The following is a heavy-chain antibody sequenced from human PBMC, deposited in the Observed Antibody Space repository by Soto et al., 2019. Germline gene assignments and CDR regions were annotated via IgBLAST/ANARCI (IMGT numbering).Heavy chain of an antibody. CDR3: ARVPPYSSSWYFDL. V-gene: IGHV1-18*01. D-gene: IGHD6-13*01. CDR2: ISAYNGNT. J-gene: IGHJ2*01. Sequence: SGAEVKKPGASVKVSCKASGYTFTNYDINWVRQAPGQGLEWMGWISAYNGNTNYAQKLQGRVTMTTDTSTSTAYMELRSLRSDDTAVYYCARVPPYSSSWYFDLWGRGTLVTVSS. CDR1: GYTFTNYD.